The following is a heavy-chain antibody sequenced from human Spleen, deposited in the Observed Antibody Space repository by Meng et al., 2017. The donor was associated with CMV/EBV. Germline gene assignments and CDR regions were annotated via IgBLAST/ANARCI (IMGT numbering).Heavy chain of an antibody. Sequence: CKASGGTFSSYAISWVRQAPGQGLEWMGGIIPIFGTAKYAQKFQGRVTITTDESTSTAYMELSSLRSEDTAVYYCASSSREYSYGYWGQGTLVTVSS. D-gene: IGHD5-18*01. J-gene: IGHJ4*02. V-gene: IGHV1-69*05. CDR3: ASSSREYSYGY. CDR1: GGTFSSYA. CDR2: IIPIFGTA.